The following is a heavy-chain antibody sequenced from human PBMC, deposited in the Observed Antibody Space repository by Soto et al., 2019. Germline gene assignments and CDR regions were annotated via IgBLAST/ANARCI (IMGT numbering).Heavy chain of an antibody. V-gene: IGHV4-4*07. CDR2: IEASGNS. CDR1: GDSISSYY. D-gene: IGHD6-13*01. J-gene: IGHJ6*02. Sequence: TSETLSLTCTVSGDSISSYYWNWIRQPAGKGLEWIGRIEASGNSNYNPSLKSRVTMSVDTSKKQFSLKVTSVTAADAAVYYCARYSSNWFQTEGMDVWGQGTTVTVSS. CDR3: ARYSSNWFQTEGMDV.